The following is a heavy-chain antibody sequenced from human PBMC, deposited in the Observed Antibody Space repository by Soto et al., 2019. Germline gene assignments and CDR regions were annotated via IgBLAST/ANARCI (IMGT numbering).Heavy chain of an antibody. D-gene: IGHD3-10*01. CDR3: ARRAYGSGSYYEYNWFDP. J-gene: IGHJ5*02. V-gene: IGHV4-59*01. CDR1: GGSISSYY. Sequence: PSETLSLTCTVSGGSISSYYWSWIRQPPGKGLEWIGYIYYSGSTNYNPSLKSRVTISVDTSKSQFSLKLSSVTAADTAVYYCARRAYGSGSYYEYNWFDPWGQGTLVTVSS. CDR2: IYYSGST.